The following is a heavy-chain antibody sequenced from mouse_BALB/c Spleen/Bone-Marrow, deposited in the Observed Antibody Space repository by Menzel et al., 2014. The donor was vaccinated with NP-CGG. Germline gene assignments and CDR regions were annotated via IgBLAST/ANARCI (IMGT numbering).Heavy chain of an antibody. D-gene: IGHD2-2*01. V-gene: IGHV1-37*01. J-gene: IGHJ3*01. CDR1: GYSFTGYF. Sequence: SGPELVKPGASVRISCKASGYSFTGYFMNWAKQSHGKSLEWIGRINPYNGDTFYNQKFKGKATLTVDKSSSTAHMELLSLTSEDSAVYYCGRSYGYDDWFAYWGQGTLVTVSA. CDR2: INPYNGDT. CDR3: GRSYGYDDWFAY.